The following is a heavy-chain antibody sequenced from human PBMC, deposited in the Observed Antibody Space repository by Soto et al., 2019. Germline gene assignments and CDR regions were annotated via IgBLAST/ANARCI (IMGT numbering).Heavy chain of an antibody. Sequence: VESLKICCKGSWYTFISYWIGWVRQKPGKGLEWMGMIYPGDSDTRYSPSFQGQVTISADKSINTAYLQWSSLEASDTAVYYCARMIAASGTGFDYWGQGTLVTVSS. V-gene: IGHV5-51*01. J-gene: IGHJ4*02. D-gene: IGHD6-25*01. CDR3: ARMIAASGTGFDY. CDR2: IYPGDSDT. CDR1: WYTFISYW.